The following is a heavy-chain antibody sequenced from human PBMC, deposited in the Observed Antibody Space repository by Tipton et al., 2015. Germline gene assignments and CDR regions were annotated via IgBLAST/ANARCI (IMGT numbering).Heavy chain of an antibody. D-gene: IGHD3/OR15-3a*01. Sequence: GLAKPSETLSLTCTVSGGSISTYYWSWIRQPPGKGLEWIGCIYFSGTTTYNPSLQSRVPSSVDKSKSQFSLNLSSVTAAVSAVYYCARGNMDADESHFDNWGQGTLVTVSS. CDR1: GGSISTYY. CDR3: ARGNMDADESHFDN. V-gene: IGHV4-59*01. CDR2: IYFSGTT. J-gene: IGHJ4*02.